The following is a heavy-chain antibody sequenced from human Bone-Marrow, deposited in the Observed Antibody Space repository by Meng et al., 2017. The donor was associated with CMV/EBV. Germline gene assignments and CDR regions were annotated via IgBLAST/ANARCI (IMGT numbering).Heavy chain of an antibody. Sequence: AISVDSVSGNNVAWNWIRQSPSKGLEWLGRTYYTYKWFNDYAESVKSRITINPDTSKNQFSLQLASVTPGDTAIYYCARQSNTAFGYWGQGTLVTVSS. CDR3: ARQSNTAFGY. J-gene: IGHJ4*02. CDR2: TYYTYKWFN. CDR1: VDSVSGNNVA. D-gene: IGHD2-2*02. V-gene: IGHV6-1*01.